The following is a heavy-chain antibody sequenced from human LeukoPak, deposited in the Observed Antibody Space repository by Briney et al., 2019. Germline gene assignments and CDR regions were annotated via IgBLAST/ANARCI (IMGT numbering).Heavy chain of an antibody. D-gene: IGHD3-22*01. Sequence: PGGSLRLSCVASELTFSNYAMSWVRQAPGKGLEWVSGISGSGDSTYYADSVKGRFTISRDNAKNSLYLQMNSLRAEDTAVYYCARDWRDSSGKFPNDAFDIWGQGTMVTVSS. CDR3: ARDWRDSSGKFPNDAFDI. J-gene: IGHJ3*02. CDR1: ELTFSNYA. CDR2: ISGSGDST. V-gene: IGHV3-23*01.